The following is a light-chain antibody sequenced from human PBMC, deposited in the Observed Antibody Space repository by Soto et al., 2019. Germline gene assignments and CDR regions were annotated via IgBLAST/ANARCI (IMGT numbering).Light chain of an antibody. CDR2: GVS. CDR3: QHYGSSQFT. V-gene: IGKV3-20*01. CDR1: QSVSHNY. Sequence: EIVLTQSPGTLSLSPGERATLSCRAGQSVSHNYIAWYQQRPGQAHRLLLYGVSTRAPGVPDRFSGSGSGTDFTLTIFTLEPEDFAVYFCQHYGSSQFTFGPGTKVDI. J-gene: IGKJ3*01.